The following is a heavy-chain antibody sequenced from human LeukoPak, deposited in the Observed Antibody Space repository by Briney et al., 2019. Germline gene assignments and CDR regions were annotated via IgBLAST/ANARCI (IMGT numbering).Heavy chain of an antibody. CDR3: ARGTYYYDSSGYYWHY. CDR1: GYTFTGYY. J-gene: IGHJ4*02. D-gene: IGHD3-22*01. V-gene: IGHV1-2*02. CDR2: INPNSGGT. Sequence: GASMKVSCKASGYTFTGYYMHWVRQAPGQGLEWMGWINPNSGGTNYAQKFQGRVTMTRDTSISTAYMELSRLRSDDTAVYYCARGTYYYDSSGYYWHYWGQGTLVTVSS.